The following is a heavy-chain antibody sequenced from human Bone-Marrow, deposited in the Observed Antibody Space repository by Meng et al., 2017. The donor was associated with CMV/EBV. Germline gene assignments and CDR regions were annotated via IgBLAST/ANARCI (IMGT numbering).Heavy chain of an antibody. CDR3: AREIGSGWFDY. J-gene: IGHJ4*02. D-gene: IGHD6-19*01. V-gene: IGHV4-61*01. CDR1: GGSVSSSSYY. Sequence: GSLRLSCTVSGGSVSSSSYYWSWIRQPPGKGLEWIGYIYRSEHTKSNPSLESRVTISVDTPKNQFSLRLSSVTAADTAVYYCAREIGSGWFDYWGQGTPVAVSS. CDR2: IYRSEHT.